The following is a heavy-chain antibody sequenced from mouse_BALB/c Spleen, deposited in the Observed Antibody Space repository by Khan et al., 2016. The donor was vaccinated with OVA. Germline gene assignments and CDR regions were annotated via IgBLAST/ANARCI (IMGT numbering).Heavy chain of an antibody. CDR2: IWAGGST. D-gene: IGHD1-1*01. V-gene: IGHV2-9*02. J-gene: IGHJ1*01. Sequence: VQLQESGPGLVAPSQSLSITCNVSGFSLTSYGVHWVRQPPGKGLEWLGVIWAGGSTNYNSALLSRLSISKDNSKSQVFLKMNSLQTDDTAMYYCARDTTVESYWYFDVWGAGTTVTVSS. CDR3: ARDTTVESYWYFDV. CDR1: GFSLTSYG.